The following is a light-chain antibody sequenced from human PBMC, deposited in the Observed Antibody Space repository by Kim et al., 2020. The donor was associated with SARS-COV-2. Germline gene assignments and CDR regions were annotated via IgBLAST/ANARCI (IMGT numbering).Light chain of an antibody. CDR1: QSVSSY. J-gene: IGKJ4*01. Sequence: PRERAPLSCRASQSVSSYLAWYQQKPGQAPRLLIYDASNRATGIPARFSGSGSGTDFTLTISSLEPEDFAVYYCQQRSNWPLTFGGGTKVDIK. CDR3: QQRSNWPLT. CDR2: DAS. V-gene: IGKV3-11*01.